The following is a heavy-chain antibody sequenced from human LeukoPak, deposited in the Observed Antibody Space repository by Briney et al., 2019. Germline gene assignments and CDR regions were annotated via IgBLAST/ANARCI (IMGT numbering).Heavy chain of an antibody. J-gene: IGHJ4*02. CDR3: ARDQPDPAGTGPRFDY. Sequence: GGPLRLSCVASGITCSSSWMSWVRQAPAKGLEWVANIKPDGSVKYYADSVKGRFTISRDNAENSLYLQMNSLRTEDTAVYYCARDQPDPAGTGPRFDYWGQGSLVTVSS. D-gene: IGHD1-1*01. CDR2: IKPDGSVK. CDR1: GITCSSSW. V-gene: IGHV3-7*01.